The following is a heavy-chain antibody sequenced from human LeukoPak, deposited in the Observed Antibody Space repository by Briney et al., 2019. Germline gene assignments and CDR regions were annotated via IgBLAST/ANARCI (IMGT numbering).Heavy chain of an antibody. CDR2: IYHSGST. CDR3: ARADRYFDWLPNYFDY. CDR1: GYSISSGYY. J-gene: IGHJ4*02. V-gene: IGHV4-38-2*02. Sequence: SETLSLTCTVSGYSISSGYYWGWIRQPPGKGLEWIGSIYHSGSTYYNPSLKSRVTISVDTSKNQFSLKLSSVTAADTAVYYCARADRYFDWLPNYFDYWGQGTLVTVSS. D-gene: IGHD3-9*01.